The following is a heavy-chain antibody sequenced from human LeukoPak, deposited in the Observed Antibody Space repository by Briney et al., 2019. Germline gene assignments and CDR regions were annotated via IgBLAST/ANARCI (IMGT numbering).Heavy chain of an antibody. D-gene: IGHD3-10*01. CDR2: INAGNGNT. Sequence: ASVTVSFKASGYTFTSYAMHWVRQAPGQRLEWMGWINAGNGNTKYSQKFQGRVTITRDTSASTAYMELSSLRSEDTAVYYCARDRRGANSGSYVYWGQGTLVTVSS. CDR3: ARDRRGANSGSYVY. V-gene: IGHV1-3*01. CDR1: GYTFTSYA. J-gene: IGHJ4*02.